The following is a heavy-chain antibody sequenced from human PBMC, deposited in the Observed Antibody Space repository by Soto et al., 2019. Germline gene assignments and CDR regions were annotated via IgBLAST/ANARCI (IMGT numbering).Heavy chain of an antibody. J-gene: IGHJ5*02. CDR3: AHRLEYSGNWDVGWFDP. V-gene: IGHV2-5*02. CDR2: IYWDDDK. D-gene: IGHD5-12*01. CDR1: GISLSTSGVG. Sequence: QITLKESGPTLVKPTQTLTLTCTFSGISLSTSGVGVRWIRQPPGKALDYLALIYWDDDKRYSPSLKSRLTIAKDTSKNQVVLTMTNMGPVDTATYYGAHRLEYSGNWDVGWFDPWGQGTLVTVSS.